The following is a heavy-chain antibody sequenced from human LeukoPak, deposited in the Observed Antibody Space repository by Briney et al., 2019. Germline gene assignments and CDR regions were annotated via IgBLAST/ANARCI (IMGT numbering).Heavy chain of an antibody. V-gene: IGHV4-39*01. Sequence: PSETLSLTCTVSGGSISSSSYYWGWIRQPPGKGLEWIGSIYYSGSTYYNPSLKSRVTISVDTSKNQFSLKLSSVTAADTAVYYCARHKVGGYHPVWWFDPWGQGTLVTVSS. CDR3: ARHKVGGYHPVWWFDP. J-gene: IGHJ5*02. CDR1: GGSISSSSYY. CDR2: IYYSGST. D-gene: IGHD3-22*01.